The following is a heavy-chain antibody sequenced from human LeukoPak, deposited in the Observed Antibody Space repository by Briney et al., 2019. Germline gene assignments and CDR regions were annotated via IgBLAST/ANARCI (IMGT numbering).Heavy chain of an antibody. CDR2: IYTSGST. CDR1: GGSISSYY. J-gene: IGHJ6*03. D-gene: IGHD3-3*01. Sequence: PSETLSLTCTVSGGSISSYYWSWIRQPAGKGLEWIGRIYTSGSTNYNPSLKSRVTMTVDTSKNQFSLKLSSVTAADTAVYYCARGIHDFWSGYYYYYYYYMDVWGKGTTVTVSS. CDR3: ARGIHDFWSGYYYYYYYYMDV. V-gene: IGHV4-4*07.